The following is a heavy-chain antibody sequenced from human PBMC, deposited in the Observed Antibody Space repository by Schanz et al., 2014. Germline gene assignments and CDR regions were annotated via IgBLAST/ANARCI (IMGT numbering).Heavy chain of an antibody. J-gene: IGHJ4*02. CDR2: IYTSGST. CDR3: ARDRRFFDRDDLYYFDS. CDR1: GGSISSGTYY. D-gene: IGHD3-3*01. Sequence: QVQLQESGPGLVKPSQTLSLTCIVSGGSISSGTYYWSWLRQPAGKGLEWIGRIYTSGSTNYNPSLKSRVSISLDPSKNHFSLQLTSVTAADTAVYYCARDRRFFDRDDLYYFDSWGQGTLVTVSS. V-gene: IGHV4-61*02.